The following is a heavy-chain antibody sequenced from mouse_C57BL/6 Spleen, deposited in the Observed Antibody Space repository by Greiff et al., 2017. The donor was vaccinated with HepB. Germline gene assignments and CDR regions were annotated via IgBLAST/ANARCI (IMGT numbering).Heavy chain of an antibody. Sequence: EVQLQQSGAELVRPGASVKLSCTASGFNIKDYYMHWVKQRPEQGLEWIGRIDPEDGDTEYAPKFQGKATMTADTSSNTAYLQLSSLTSEDTAVYYCTTWGQGGGYYGAYWGQGTLVTVSA. CDR3: TTWGQGGGYYGAY. CDR1: GFNIKDYY. CDR2: IDPEDGDT. V-gene: IGHV14-1*01. J-gene: IGHJ3*01. D-gene: IGHD1-1*01.